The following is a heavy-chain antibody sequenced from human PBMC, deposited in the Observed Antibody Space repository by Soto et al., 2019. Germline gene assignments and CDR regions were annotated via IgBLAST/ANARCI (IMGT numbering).Heavy chain of an antibody. V-gene: IGHV3-23*01. CDR1: GFTFSSYA. D-gene: IGHD2-2*01. CDR3: AKDRATCYALDY. Sequence: QPGGSLRLSCAASGFTFSSYAMTWVRQAPGKGLEWVSVISGSGGSTYYADSVKGRITISRDNSKNTVYLQMNSLRPEDTAVYYCAKDRATCYALDYWGRGTQVTVSS. J-gene: IGHJ4*02. CDR2: ISGSGGST.